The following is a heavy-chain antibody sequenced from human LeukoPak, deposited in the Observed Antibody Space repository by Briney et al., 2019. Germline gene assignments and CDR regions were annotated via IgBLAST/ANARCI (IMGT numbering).Heavy chain of an antibody. CDR3: ARDVVIAAAFDI. D-gene: IGHD6-25*01. Sequence: SETLSLTCTVSGGSISSGGYYWSWIRQPPGKGLEWIGYIYHSGSTYYNPSLKSRVTISVDRSKNQFSLKLSSVTAADTAVYYCARDVVIAAAFDIWGQGTMVTVSS. J-gene: IGHJ3*02. CDR1: GGSISSGGYY. CDR2: IYHSGST. V-gene: IGHV4-30-2*01.